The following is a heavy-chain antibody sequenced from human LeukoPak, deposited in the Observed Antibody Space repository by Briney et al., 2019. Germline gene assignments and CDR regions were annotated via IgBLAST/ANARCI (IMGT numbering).Heavy chain of an antibody. CDR1: GFTFSSYG. D-gene: IGHD2-15*01. CDR3: ARGSCSGNGCYGPLDY. CDR2: IWYDGSNK. Sequence: PGGSLRLSCAASGFTFSSYGMHWVRQAPGKGLEWVSVIWYDGSNKYYADSVKGRFTISRDNSKSTLYLQMNRLRVEDTAVYYCARGSCSGNGCYGPLDYWGQGTLVAVSS. V-gene: IGHV3-33*01. J-gene: IGHJ4*02.